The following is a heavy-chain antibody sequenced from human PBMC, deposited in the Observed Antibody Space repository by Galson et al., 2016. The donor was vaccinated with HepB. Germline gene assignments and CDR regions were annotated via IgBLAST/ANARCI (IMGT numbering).Heavy chain of an antibody. J-gene: IGHJ6*02. CDR1: GYSVRSSVW. D-gene: IGHD2-21*01. V-gene: IGHV4-28*01. CDR3: ARTFVVAPVASDRKDIHYFYGLDV. Sequence: SETLSLTCTVSGYSVRSSVWWSWVRQTPGKGLEWIGYIYYDGYTLYNPSLKSRVTLSVDLSENQFSLNLTSASAVDTAIYYCARTFVVAPVASDRKDIHYFYGLDVWGQGTTVAVS. CDR2: IYYDGYT.